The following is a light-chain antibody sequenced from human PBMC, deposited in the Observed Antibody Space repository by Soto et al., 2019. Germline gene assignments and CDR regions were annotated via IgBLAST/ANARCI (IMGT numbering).Light chain of an antibody. V-gene: IGKV3-20*01. J-gene: IGKJ1*01. CDR1: QTISSN. CDR3: QYYGTSPQT. CDR2: GAS. Sequence: EIVLTQSPATLSVSPGARATLYCRASQTISSNLAWYQQKPGQAPRRLIYGASSRATGIPDRFSGSGSGTDFTLTISRLEPEDFAVYYCQYYGTSPQTFGQGTKVDI.